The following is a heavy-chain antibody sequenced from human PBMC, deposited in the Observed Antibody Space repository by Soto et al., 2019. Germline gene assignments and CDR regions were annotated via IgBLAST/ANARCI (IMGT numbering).Heavy chain of an antibody. CDR3: ARGRETASYYYYMDV. Sequence: SETLSLTCTVSGGSISSYYWSWIRQPPGKGLEWIGYIYYSGSTNYNPSLKSRVTISVDTSKNQFSLKLSSVTAADTAVYYCARGRETASYYYYMDVWGKGTTVTVSS. CDR2: IYYSGST. V-gene: IGHV4-59*01. CDR1: GGSISSYY. D-gene: IGHD1-1*01. J-gene: IGHJ6*03.